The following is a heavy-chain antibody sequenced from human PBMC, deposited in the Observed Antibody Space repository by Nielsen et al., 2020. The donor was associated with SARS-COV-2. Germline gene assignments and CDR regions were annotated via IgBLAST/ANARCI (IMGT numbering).Heavy chain of an antibody. Sequence: LSLTCAASGFTFSTYGMHWVRQAPGKGLEWVAAISYDGSNKYYVDSVKGRFTISRDNSKSTLYLQMSSLREEDTAVYYCAKDWTAIVVVPSGGVDYWGQGTLVTVSS. CDR2: ISYDGSNK. J-gene: IGHJ4*02. D-gene: IGHD2-15*01. CDR3: AKDWTAIVVVPSGGVDY. CDR1: GFTFSTYG. V-gene: IGHV3-30*18.